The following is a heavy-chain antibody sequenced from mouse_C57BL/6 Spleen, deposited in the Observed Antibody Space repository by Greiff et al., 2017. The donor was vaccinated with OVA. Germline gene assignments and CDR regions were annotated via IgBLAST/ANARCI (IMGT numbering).Heavy chain of an antibody. Sequence: EVKLVESGGGLVKPGGSLKLSCAASGFTFSDYGMHWVRQAPEKGLEWVAYISSGSSTIYYAATVKGRFTISRDNAKNTLFLQMTSLRSEDTAMYDCARGGPLEYYAMDYWGQGTSVTVSS. CDR3: ARGGPLEYYAMDY. D-gene: IGHD3-3*01. CDR2: ISSGSSTI. CDR1: GFTFSDYG. V-gene: IGHV5-17*01. J-gene: IGHJ4*01.